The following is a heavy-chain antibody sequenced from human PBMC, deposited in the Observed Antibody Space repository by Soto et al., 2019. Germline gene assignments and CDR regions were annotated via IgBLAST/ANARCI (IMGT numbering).Heavy chain of an antibody. CDR3: ARGGDYYYGLDV. J-gene: IGHJ6*02. CDR1: GDTYTSYY. V-gene: IGHV1-46*01. Sequence: ASVKVSCKASGDTYTSYYIHWVRQAPGQGLGWMGTFNPSGGGTFYAQKFQGRVTLTTEASTSTAYMELRSLRSDDTAVYYCARGGDYYYGLDVWGQGTTVTVSS. CDR2: FNPSGGGT. D-gene: IGHD3-16*01.